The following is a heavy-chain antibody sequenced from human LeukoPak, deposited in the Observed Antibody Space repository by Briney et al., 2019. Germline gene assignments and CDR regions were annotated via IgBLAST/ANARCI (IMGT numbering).Heavy chain of an antibody. CDR1: GGSISSSSYY. V-gene: IGHV4-39*07. CDR2: IYYSGST. CDR3: ARDAYRSIAAAGTDY. D-gene: IGHD6-13*01. J-gene: IGHJ4*02. Sequence: SETLCLTCTVSGGSISSSSYYWGWIRQPPGKGLEWIGSIYYSGSTYYNPSLKSRVTISIDTSKNQFSLKLSSVTAADTAVYYCARDAYRSIAAAGTDYWGQGTLVTVSS.